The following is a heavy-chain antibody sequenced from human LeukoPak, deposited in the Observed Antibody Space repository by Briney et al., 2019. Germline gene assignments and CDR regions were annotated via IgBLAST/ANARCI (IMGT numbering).Heavy chain of an antibody. J-gene: IGHJ3*02. V-gene: IGHV3-66*01. D-gene: IGHD6-19*01. Sequence: GGSLRLSCATSGFSVSSIYISWVRQAPGKGLEWISVIYSDGTTKYADSVKGRFTVSRSNSRNTLYLQMNSLRAEDTAVYYCAREGEQWLTPDAFDIWGQGTMVTVSS. CDR1: GFSVSSIY. CDR2: IYSDGTT. CDR3: AREGEQWLTPDAFDI.